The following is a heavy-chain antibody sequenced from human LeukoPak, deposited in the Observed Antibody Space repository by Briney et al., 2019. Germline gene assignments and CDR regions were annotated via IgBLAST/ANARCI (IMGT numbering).Heavy chain of an antibody. V-gene: IGHV3-74*01. CDR3: ARSASGYDA. J-gene: IGHJ5*02. Sequence: PGGSLRLSCAASGFPFSGYWTPWVRQAPGKGLVWVSRINDDGAGTNYADSVKGRFTISRDNAKNTLYLQMNSLRVEDTAVYYCARSASGYDAWGQGTLVTVSS. CDR2: INDDGAGT. CDR1: GFPFSGYW. D-gene: IGHD5-12*01.